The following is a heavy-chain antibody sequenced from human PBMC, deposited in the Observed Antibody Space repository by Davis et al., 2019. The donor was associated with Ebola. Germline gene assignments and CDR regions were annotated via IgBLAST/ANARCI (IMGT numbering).Heavy chain of an antibody. J-gene: IGHJ6*04. CDR1: GFVFSSYV. Sequence: GESLKISCAASGFVFSSYVMSWVRRAPGKGLEWVAFIRYDGSNKYYADYVKGRFTISRDNSKNTLYLQMNSLRVEDTSVYYCAKGGSGWPSDYSYGMGVWGKGTTVTVSS. CDR2: IRYDGSNK. V-gene: IGHV3-30*02. CDR3: AKGGSGWPSDYSYGMGV. D-gene: IGHD6-19*01.